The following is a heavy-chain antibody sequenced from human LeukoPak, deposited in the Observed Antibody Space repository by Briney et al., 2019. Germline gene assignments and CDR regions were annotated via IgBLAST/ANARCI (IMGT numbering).Heavy chain of an antibody. V-gene: IGHV4-34*01. CDR3: ARGRKSRDYYYYHYMDV. J-gene: IGHJ6*03. CDR2: INHSGST. Sequence: SETLSLTCAVYGGSFSGYYWSWIRQPPGKGLEWIGEINHSGSTNYNPSLKSRVTISVDTSKNQFSLKLSSVTAADTAVYYCARGRKSRDYYYYHYMDVWGKGTTVTVSS. CDR1: GGSFSGYY.